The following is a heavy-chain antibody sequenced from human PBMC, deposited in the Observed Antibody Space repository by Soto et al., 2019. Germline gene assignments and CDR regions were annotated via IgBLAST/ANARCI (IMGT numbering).Heavy chain of an antibody. V-gene: IGHV4-34*01. Sequence: QVQLQQWGAGLLKPSETLSLTCAVYGGSFSDSYWSWIRQPPGKGLEWMGEINHSGSSNYNTSLESRVTISVHTSKNQFSLNLNSVPAADTAVYYCARELRDSGRGVFDLWGRGTLVTVSS. CDR1: GGSFSDSY. CDR2: INHSGSS. CDR3: ARELRDSGRGVFDL. D-gene: IGHD3-10*01. J-gene: IGHJ2*01.